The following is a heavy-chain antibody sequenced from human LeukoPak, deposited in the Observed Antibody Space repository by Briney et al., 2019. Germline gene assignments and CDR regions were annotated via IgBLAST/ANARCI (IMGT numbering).Heavy chain of an antibody. D-gene: IGHD3-22*01. V-gene: IGHV1-8*01. J-gene: IGHJ6*02. Sequence: ASVKVSCKASGYTFTSYDINWVRQATGQGLEWMGWMNPNSGNTGYAQKFQGRVTMTRNTSISTAYMELSSLRSEDTAVYYCARGRVNYPYYGMDVWGQGTTVTVSS. CDR1: GYTFTSYD. CDR2: MNPNSGNT. CDR3: ARGRVNYPYYGMDV.